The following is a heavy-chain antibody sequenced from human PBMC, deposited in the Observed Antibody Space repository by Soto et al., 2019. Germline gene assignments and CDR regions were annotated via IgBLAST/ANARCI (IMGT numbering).Heavy chain of an antibody. V-gene: IGHV3-73*01. CDR1: GFTFSGSA. CDR2: IRSKANSYAT. Sequence: GALRLSCAASGFTFSGSAMHWVRQASGKGLEWVGRIRSKANSYATAYAASVKGRFTISRDDSKNTAYLQMNSLKTEDTAVYYCTRGEQLWLPEYFDYWGQGTLVTVSS. J-gene: IGHJ4*02. CDR3: TRGEQLWLPEYFDY. D-gene: IGHD5-18*01.